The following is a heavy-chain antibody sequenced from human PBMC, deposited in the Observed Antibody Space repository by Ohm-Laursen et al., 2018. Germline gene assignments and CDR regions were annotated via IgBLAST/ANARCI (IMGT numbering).Heavy chain of an antibody. Sequence: QTLSLTCALSGDSVSSNSAAWNWIRHSPSRGLEWLGRTYYRSQWYNDYAVSVKSRITINPDTSKNQFSLQLNSVTPEDTAVYYCARDQPHDSTAFDIWGQGTMVTVSS. V-gene: IGHV6-1*01. J-gene: IGHJ3*02. CDR1: GDSVSSNSAA. CDR3: ARDQPHDSTAFDI. CDR2: TYYRSQWYN. D-gene: IGHD2/OR15-2a*01.